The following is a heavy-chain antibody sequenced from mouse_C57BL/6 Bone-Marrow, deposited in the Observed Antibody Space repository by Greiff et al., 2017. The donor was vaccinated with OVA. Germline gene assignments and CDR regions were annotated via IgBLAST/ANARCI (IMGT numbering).Heavy chain of an antibody. CDR3: ASPYYGSYYFDY. CDR1: GYSFTDYN. CDR2: INPNYGTT. V-gene: IGHV1-39*01. J-gene: IGHJ2*01. Sequence: VQLKESGPELVKPGASVKISCKASGYSFTDYNMNWVKQSNGKSLEWIGVINPNYGTTSYNQKFKGKATLTVDQSSSTAYMQLNSLTSEDSAVYYCASPYYGSYYFDYWGQGTTLTVSS. D-gene: IGHD1-1*01.